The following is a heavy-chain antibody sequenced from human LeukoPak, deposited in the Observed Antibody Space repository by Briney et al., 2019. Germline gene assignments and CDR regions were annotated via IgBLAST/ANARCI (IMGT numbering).Heavy chain of an antibody. J-gene: IGHJ6*03. D-gene: IGHD3/OR15-3a*01. V-gene: IGHV1-2*06. CDR1: GYTFTGYY. CDR3: ARERREYGFFYYYYYMDV. CDR2: INPNSGGT. Sequence: APVKVSCKASGYTFTGYYMHLVRQAPGQGLEWMGRINPNSGGTNYAQKFQGRVTMTRDTSISTAYMELSRLRSDDTAVYYCARERREYGFFYYYYYMDVWGKGTTVTVSS.